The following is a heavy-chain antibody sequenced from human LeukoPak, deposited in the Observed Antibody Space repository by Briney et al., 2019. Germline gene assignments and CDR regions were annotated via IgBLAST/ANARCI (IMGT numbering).Heavy chain of an antibody. Sequence: GGSLRLSCAASGFTFSNYWMHWVRHAPGKGLVWVSRINSDGSITTYADSVKGRFTISRDNAKNTLYLQMNSLRAEDTAVYYCARLIAVAGVDYWGQGTLVTVSS. CDR2: INSDGSIT. V-gene: IGHV3-74*01. CDR3: ARLIAVAGVDY. D-gene: IGHD6-19*01. CDR1: GFTFSNYW. J-gene: IGHJ4*02.